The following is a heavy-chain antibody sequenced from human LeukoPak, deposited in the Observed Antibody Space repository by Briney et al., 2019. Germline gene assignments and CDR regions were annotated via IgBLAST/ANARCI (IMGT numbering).Heavy chain of an antibody. V-gene: IGHV3-43*02. CDR3: EKVAARGPIPDF. CDR2: ISGDGGST. CDR1: GFTFDDYA. J-gene: IGHJ4*02. D-gene: IGHD2-15*01. Sequence: GGSLRLSCADSGFTFDDYAMHWVRQAPGKGLEWVSLISGDGGSTYYADSVKGRFTISRDNSKNSLYLQSNSVRTEDTAWYGCEKVAARGPIPDFWGQGTLVTVSS.